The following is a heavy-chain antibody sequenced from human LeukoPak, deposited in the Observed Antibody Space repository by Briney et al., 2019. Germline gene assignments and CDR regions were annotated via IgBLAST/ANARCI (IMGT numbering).Heavy chain of an antibody. CDR1: GFTFSTST. Sequence: PGGSLRLSCIASGFTFSTSTMNWVRQAPGKGLEWVSSISSDGRYTPYVDSVKGRFTISRDNAKASVYLHMNSLRVEDTAIYYCARVRFPADCWGQGTLVTVSS. CDR2: ISSDGRYT. D-gene: IGHD2-2*01. CDR3: ARVRFPADC. J-gene: IGHJ4*02. V-gene: IGHV3-21*01.